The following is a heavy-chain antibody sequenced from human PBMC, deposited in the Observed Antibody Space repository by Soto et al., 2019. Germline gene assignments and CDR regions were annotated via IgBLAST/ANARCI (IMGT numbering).Heavy chain of an antibody. CDR1: GGSISSGGYF. CDR3: ARDGQYYYEQNDVFDI. J-gene: IGHJ3*02. CDR2: IYNSGST. Sequence: QVQLQESGPGLVKPSQTLSLTCTVSGGSISSGGYFWNWIRQHPGKGLEWIGYIYNSGSTYYNPSLKSRVTISVDTSKNQFSLKLSSVTAADTAVYYCARDGQYYYEQNDVFDIWGQGTMVTVSS. D-gene: IGHD3-22*01. V-gene: IGHV4-31*03.